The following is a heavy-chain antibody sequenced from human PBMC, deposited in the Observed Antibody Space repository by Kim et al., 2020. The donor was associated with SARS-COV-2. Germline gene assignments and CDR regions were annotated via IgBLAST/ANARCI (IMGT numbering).Heavy chain of an antibody. J-gene: IGHJ2*01. V-gene: IGHV4-4*07. CDR2: IYTSGST. Sequence: SETLSLTCTVSGGSISSYYWSWIRQPAGKGLEWIGRIYTSGSTNYNPSLKSRVTMSVDTSKNQFSLKLSSVTAADTAVYYCARDFLRVGSGWPSDWYFDLWGRGTLVTVSS. CDR3: ARDFLRVGSGWPSDWYFDL. D-gene: IGHD6-19*01. CDR1: GGSISSYY.